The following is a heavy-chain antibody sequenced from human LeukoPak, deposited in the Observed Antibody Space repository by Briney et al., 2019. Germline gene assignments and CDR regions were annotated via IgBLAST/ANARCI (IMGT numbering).Heavy chain of an antibody. J-gene: IGHJ4*02. CDR3: AKDGFWGYCRGGSCYRVPFDY. CDR2: ISGSGGST. V-gene: IGHV3-23*01. D-gene: IGHD2-15*01. Sequence: PGGSLRLSCAASGFTFSSYAMSWVRQAPGKGLEWVSAISGSGGSTYYADSVKGRFTISRDNSKNTLYLQMNSLRAEDTAVYYCAKDGFWGYCRGGSCYRVPFDYWGQGTLVTVSS. CDR1: GFTFSSYA.